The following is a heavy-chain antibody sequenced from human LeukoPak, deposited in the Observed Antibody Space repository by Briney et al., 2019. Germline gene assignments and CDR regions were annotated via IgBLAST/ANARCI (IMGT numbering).Heavy chain of an antibody. J-gene: IGHJ3*02. CDR3: ARESDSGSYPDAFDI. CDR1: GFTLCDYY. D-gene: IGHD1-26*01. CDR2: INWSGGST. V-gene: IGHV3-20*04. Sequence: SGGSLRLSCAASGFTLCDYYMSWIRQAPGKGLEWVSGINWSGGSTGYADSVNGRFTISRDYAKNSLYLQMNSLRAEDTALYYCARESDSGSYPDAFDIWGQGTMVTVSS.